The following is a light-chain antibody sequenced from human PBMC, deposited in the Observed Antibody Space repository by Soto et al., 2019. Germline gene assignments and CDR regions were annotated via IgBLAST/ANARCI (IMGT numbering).Light chain of an antibody. CDR1: NSNIGNHY. V-gene: IGLV1-51*01. CDR3: ATWDNSLSVVL. Sequence: QSVLTQPPSVSAAPGQRVAISCSGSNSNIGNHYVSWYQQLPGSAPKLLIYDDDKRPSGIPDRFSGSKSGTSATLGITGLQTGDEGDYYCATWDNSLSVVLFGGGTKLTVL. CDR2: DDD. J-gene: IGLJ2*01.